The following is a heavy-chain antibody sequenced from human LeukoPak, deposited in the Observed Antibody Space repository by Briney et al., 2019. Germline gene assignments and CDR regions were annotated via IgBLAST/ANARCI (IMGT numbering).Heavy chain of an antibody. CDR3: AAQRGYSYGGAPTDYDSSGHGLDY. D-gene: IGHD3-22*01. CDR1: GGSISSSSYY. Sequence: PSETLSLTCTVSGGSISSSSYYWGWIRQPPGKGLEWIGSIYYSGSTNYNPSLKSRVTISVDTSKNQFSLKLSSVTAADTAVYYCAAQRGYSYGGAPTDYDSSGHGLDYWGQGTLVTVSS. CDR2: IYYSGST. V-gene: IGHV4-39*07. J-gene: IGHJ4*02.